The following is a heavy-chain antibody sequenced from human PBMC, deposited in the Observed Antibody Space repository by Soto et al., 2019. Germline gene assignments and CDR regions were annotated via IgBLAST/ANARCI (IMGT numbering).Heavy chain of an antibody. CDR3: ARDSSCSGGSCYPTY. J-gene: IGHJ4*02. CDR1: GGSISSSRCH. CDR2: IKYSGTT. Sequence: SETLSLTCTVSGGSISSSRCHWGWIRQPPGKGLEWIASIKYSGTTFYNPSLKSRVTLSVDTSKNQFALKLSSVTAADTAVYYCARDSSCSGGSCYPTYWGQGTLVT. D-gene: IGHD2-15*01. V-gene: IGHV4-39*06.